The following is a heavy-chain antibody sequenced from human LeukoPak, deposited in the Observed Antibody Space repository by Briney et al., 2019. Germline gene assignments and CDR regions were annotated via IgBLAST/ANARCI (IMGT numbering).Heavy chain of an antibody. Sequence: SETLSLTCTVSGGSISSYYWSWIRQPAGKGLEWIGRIYTSGSTNYNPSLKSRVTMSVDTSKNQFSLKLSSVTAADTAVYYCAREYLSNSYDYYYYYMDVWGKGTTVTVSS. CDR2: IYTSGST. CDR3: AREYLSNSYDYYYYYMDV. CDR1: GGSISSYY. V-gene: IGHV4-4*07. D-gene: IGHD4-23*01. J-gene: IGHJ6*03.